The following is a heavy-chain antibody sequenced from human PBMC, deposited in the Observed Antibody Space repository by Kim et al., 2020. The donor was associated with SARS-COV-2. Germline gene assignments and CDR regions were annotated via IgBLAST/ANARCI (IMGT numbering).Heavy chain of an antibody. Sequence: KGRFTISRDNAKNSLYLQMNSLRAEDTAVYYCARCVGPPYYASYYYYMDVWGKGTTVTVSS. V-gene: IGHV3-11*01. CDR3: ARCVGPPYYASYYYYMDV. J-gene: IGHJ6*03. D-gene: IGHD3-3*01.